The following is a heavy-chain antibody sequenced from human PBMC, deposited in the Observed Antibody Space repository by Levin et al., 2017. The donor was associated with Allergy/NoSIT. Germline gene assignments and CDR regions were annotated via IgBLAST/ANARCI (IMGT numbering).Heavy chain of an antibody. CDR1: GYTFTTYG. D-gene: IGHD4-23*01. CDR3: AKGGNYGGNSADWYFDL. V-gene: IGHV1-18*01. J-gene: IGHJ2*01. CDR2: ISAYNGNT. Sequence: GESLKISCKASGYTFTTYGISWVRQAPGQGLEWMGWISAYNGNTNSSQKLQGRVTMTTDTSTSTAYMELRSLRSDDTAVYYCAKGGNYGGNSADWYFDLWGRGTLVTVSS.